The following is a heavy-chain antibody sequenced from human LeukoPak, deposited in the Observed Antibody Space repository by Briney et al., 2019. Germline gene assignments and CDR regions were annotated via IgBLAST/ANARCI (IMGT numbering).Heavy chain of an antibody. CDR2: ISGGGGST. D-gene: IGHD1-26*01. J-gene: IGHJ4*02. V-gene: IGHV3-23*01. CDR1: GFTFSSYA. CDR3: ARVGSGSYKYFDY. Sequence: PGGSLRLSCAASGFTFSSYAMSWVRQAPGKGLEWVSAISGGGGSTYYADSVKGRFTISRDNSKNTLYLQMNSLRVEDTAVYYCARVGSGSYKYFDYWGQGTLVTVSS.